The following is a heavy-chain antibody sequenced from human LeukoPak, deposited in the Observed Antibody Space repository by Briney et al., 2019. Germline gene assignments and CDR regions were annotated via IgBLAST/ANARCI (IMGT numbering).Heavy chain of an antibody. V-gene: IGHV3-7*01. D-gene: IGHD3-22*01. Sequence: GGSLRLSCAASGFTFSSYWMNWARQAPGKGLEWVASINHNGNVNYYADSVKGRFTISRDNSKNTLYLQMNSLRAEDTAVYYCARDGDYDSSGYYYPDYWGQGTLVTVSS. J-gene: IGHJ4*02. CDR1: GFTFSSYW. CDR2: INHNGNVN. CDR3: ARDGDYDSSGYYYPDY.